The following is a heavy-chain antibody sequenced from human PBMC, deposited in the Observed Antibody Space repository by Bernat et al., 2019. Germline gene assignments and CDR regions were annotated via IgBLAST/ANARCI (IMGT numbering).Heavy chain of an antibody. CDR3: AKDLHRDIVVVVAATWDY. J-gene: IGHJ4*02. CDR2: ISGSGGSP. V-gene: IGHV3-23*01. CDR1: GFTFSSYA. D-gene: IGHD2-15*01. Sequence: EVQLLESGGGLVQPGGSLRLSCAASGFTFSSYAMSWVRQAPGKGLELVSAISGSGGSPYYADSVKGRFTISRDNSKNTPYLHMNSLRAEDTAVYYWAKDLHRDIVVVVAATWDYWGQGTLVTVSS.